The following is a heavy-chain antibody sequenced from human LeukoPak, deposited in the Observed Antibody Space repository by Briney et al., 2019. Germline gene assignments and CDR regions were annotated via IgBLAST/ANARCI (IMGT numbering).Heavy chain of an antibody. V-gene: IGHV3-33*06. Sequence: GGSLSLSCAASGLTFSHYGFHWVRQAPGKGLEWVAVIWSDGTNQFYADSVKGRFTISRDYSQKTVYLEMHSLRTEDTAMYYCAKDAQRGFDYSNSLEYWGPGTLVTVSS. J-gene: IGHJ4*02. D-gene: IGHD4-11*01. CDR3: AKDAQRGFDYSNSLEY. CDR1: GLTFSHYG. CDR2: IWSDGTNQ.